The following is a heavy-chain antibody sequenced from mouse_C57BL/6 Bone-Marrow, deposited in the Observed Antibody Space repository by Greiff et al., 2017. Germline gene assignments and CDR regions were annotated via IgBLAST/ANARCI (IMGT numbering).Heavy chain of an antibody. CDR1: GYAFSTYW. Sequence: VQLQQSGAELVKPGASVKISCKVSGYAFSTYWMNWVKQRPGKGLAWIGQIYPGDGDTNYNGKFKGKATLTADKSSSTAYMQLSSLTSEDTAVYYCARPYYGYDGDYWGQGTTLTVSS. CDR3: ARPYYGYDGDY. CDR2: IYPGDGDT. D-gene: IGHD2-9*01. J-gene: IGHJ2*01. V-gene: IGHV1-80*01.